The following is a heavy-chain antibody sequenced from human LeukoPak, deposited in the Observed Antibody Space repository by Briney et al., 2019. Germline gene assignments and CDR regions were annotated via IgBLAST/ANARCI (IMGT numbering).Heavy chain of an antibody. CDR3: AIGAAFDPLTFDF. CDR2: FEPEHGKT. D-gene: IGHD4/OR15-4a*01. CDR1: GYTLTELS. Sequence: ASVKVSCKISGYTLTELSMNWVRQAPGKGLEWLGGFEPEHGKTIYAQKFQGRVTVTEDTSSDTGYMELSSLRSGDTAMYYCAIGAAFDPLTFDFWGQGTLVTVSS. V-gene: IGHV1-24*01. J-gene: IGHJ4*02.